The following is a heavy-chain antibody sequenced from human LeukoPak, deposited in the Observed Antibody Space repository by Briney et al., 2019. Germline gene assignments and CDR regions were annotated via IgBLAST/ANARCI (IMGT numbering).Heavy chain of an antibody. CDR1: GYTLTELS. CDR2: FDPEDGET. D-gene: IGHD3-10*01. Sequence: ASVKLSCKVSGYTLTELSMHWVRQAPGKGLEWMGGFDPEDGETIYAQKFQGRVTMTEDTSTDTAYMELSGLRSEDTAVYYCATRDAIRAFDIWGQGTMVTVSS. CDR3: ATRDAIRAFDI. J-gene: IGHJ3*02. V-gene: IGHV1-24*01.